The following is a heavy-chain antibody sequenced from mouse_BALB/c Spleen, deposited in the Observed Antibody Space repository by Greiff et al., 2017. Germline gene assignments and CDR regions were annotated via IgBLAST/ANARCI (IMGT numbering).Heavy chain of an antibody. J-gene: IGHJ4*01. CDR2: IDPETGGT. Sequence: VKLMESGAELVRPGASVTLSCKASGYTFTDYEMHWVKQTPVHGLEWIGAIDPETGGTAYNQKFKGKATLTADKSSSTAYMELRSLTSEDSAVYYCSDGYYPYRYAMDYWGQGTSVTVSS. CDR3: SDGYYPYRYAMDY. D-gene: IGHD2-3*01. CDR1: GYTFTDYE. V-gene: IGHV1-15*01.